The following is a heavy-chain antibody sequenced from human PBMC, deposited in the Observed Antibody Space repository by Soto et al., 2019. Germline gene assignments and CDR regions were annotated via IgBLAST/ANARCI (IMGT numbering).Heavy chain of an antibody. CDR1: GAPITINY. CDR2: IYYSGST. D-gene: IGHD6-13*01. J-gene: IGHJ5*01. CDR3: ARDAAGPYDP. V-gene: IGHV4-59*01. Sequence: SETLSLTCTVSGAPITINYWSWIRQAPGKGLEWIGYIYYSGSTTYNPSPKSRGTMSAGMSKDQFSLKLNSVTAADTAVYYCARDAAGPYDPWGPGSLVTVSS.